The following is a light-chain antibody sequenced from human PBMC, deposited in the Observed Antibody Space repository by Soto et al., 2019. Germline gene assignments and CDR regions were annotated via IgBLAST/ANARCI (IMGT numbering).Light chain of an antibody. CDR1: QGISSA. CDR3: QQFNSYHL. Sequence: AIPLTQSPSSLSASVGDRVTITCRASQGISSALAWYQQKPGKAPKLLIYDASSLESGVPSRFSGSGSGTDFTLTISSLQPEDFATYYCQQFNSYHLFGGGTKVEIK. J-gene: IGKJ4*01. V-gene: IGKV1-13*02. CDR2: DAS.